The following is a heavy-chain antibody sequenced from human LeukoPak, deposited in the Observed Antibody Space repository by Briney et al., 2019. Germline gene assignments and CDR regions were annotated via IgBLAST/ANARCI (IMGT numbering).Heavy chain of an antibody. CDR3: ARRVGSSWSTPYNWFDP. J-gene: IGHJ5*02. CDR2: IYYSGST. V-gene: IGHV4-39*07. Sequence: PSETLSLTCTVSGGSISSSSYYWGWIRQPPGKGLEWIGSIYYSGSTYYNPSLKSRVTMSVDTSKNQFSLKLSSVTALDTAVYYCARRVGSSWSTPYNWFDPWGQGTLVTVSS. D-gene: IGHD6-13*01. CDR1: GGSISSSSYY.